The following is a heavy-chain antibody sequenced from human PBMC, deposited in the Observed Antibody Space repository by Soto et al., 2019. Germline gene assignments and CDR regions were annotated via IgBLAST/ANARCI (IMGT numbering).Heavy chain of an antibody. CDR1: GYSISSSDW. CDR2: IYHSGST. J-gene: IGHJ6*02. CDR3: ARDSEYKVSSMDV. Sequence: SETLSLTCAYSGYSISSSDWGSWVRQPPGKGLEWIGEIYHSGSTNYNPSLKSRVTISVDRPKNQFSLKLTSVTAADTAVYFCARDSEYKVSSMDVWGQGTTVT. V-gene: IGHV4-4*02. D-gene: IGHD1-20*01.